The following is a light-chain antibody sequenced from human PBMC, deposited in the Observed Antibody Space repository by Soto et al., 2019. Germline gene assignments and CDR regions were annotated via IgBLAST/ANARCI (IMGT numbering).Light chain of an antibody. J-gene: IGKJ1*01. CDR3: QQYGSSPQT. Sequence: ESVLTQSPGTLSLSPGERATLSCRASQSVSSNYLAWYQQIPGQAPRLLIYGASSRATGIPDRFSGSGSGTDFTLTISRLEPEDFAVYYCQQYGSSPQTFGQGTKVDIK. CDR1: QSVSSNY. V-gene: IGKV3-20*01. CDR2: GAS.